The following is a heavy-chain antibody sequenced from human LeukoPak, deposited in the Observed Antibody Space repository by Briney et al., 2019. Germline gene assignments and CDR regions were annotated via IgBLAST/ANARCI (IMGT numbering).Heavy chain of an antibody. D-gene: IGHD5-12*01. CDR2: INPNSGGT. V-gene: IGHV1-2*02. J-gene: IGHJ4*02. CDR3: ARGLEHSGYDSGY. CDR1: GYTXTGYY. Sequence: ASVKVSCKASGYTXTGYYMHWVRQAPGQGLEWMGWINPNSGGTNYAQKFQGRVTMTRDTSISTAYMELSRLRSDDTAVYYCARGLEHSGYDSGYWGQGTLVTVSS.